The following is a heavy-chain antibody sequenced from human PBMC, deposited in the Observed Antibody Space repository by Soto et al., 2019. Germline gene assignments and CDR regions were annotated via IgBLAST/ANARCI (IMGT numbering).Heavy chain of an antibody. J-gene: IGHJ5*02. CDR1: GFTLSDHY. CDR2: SRDKAQGYST. Sequence: PGGSLRLSCAGSGFTLSDHYIDWVRQAPGKGLEWVGRSRDKAQGYSTAYAASVKGRFTTSRDESKNSVYLQMNSLKTEDTAVYHCAKNQGVELVPLATVDWFDPWGQGSVVTVSS. CDR3: AKNQGVELVPLATVDWFDP. D-gene: IGHD1-26*01. V-gene: IGHV3-72*01.